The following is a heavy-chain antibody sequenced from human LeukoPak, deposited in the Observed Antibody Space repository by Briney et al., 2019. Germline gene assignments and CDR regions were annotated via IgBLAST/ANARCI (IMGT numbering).Heavy chain of an antibody. D-gene: IGHD6-19*01. J-gene: IGHJ6*02. CDR1: GGSISSYY. CDR2: IYYSGST. Sequence: SETLSPTCTVSGGSISSYYWSWIRQPPGKGLEWIGYIYYSGSTNYNPSLKSRVTISVDTSKNQFSLKLSSVTAADTAVYYCARGQSHGMDVWGQGTTVTVSS. CDR3: ARGQSHGMDV. V-gene: IGHV4-59*01.